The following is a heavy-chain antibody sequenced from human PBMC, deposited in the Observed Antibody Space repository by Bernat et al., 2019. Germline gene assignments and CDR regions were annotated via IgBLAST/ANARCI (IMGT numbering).Heavy chain of an antibody. CDR1: GGSISSSSYY. J-gene: IGHJ1*01. CDR2: IYYGGGT. V-gene: IGHV4-39*01. D-gene: IGHD3-3*01. Sequence: QLQLQESGPGLVKPSETLSLTCTVSGGSISSSSYYWGWIRQPPGKGLEWIGSIYYGGGTYYNPSLKGRVTLSVDTSKIQCSLKLSSVTAADTAVYYCARHVFDFWSGYYARAVFFQHWGQGTLVTVAS. CDR3: ARHVFDFWSGYYARAVFFQH.